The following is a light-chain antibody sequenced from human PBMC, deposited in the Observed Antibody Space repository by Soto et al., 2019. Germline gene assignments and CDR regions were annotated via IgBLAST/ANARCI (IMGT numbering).Light chain of an antibody. CDR3: QQYNNWPPIT. Sequence: DIQMTQSPPTLSASVGDRVTITCRASQTISTWLAWYQQKPGKAPKLLIYKASSLESGVPSRFSGSGYGTEFTLTISSLQSEDFAVYYCQQYNNWPPITFGQGTRLEI. V-gene: IGKV1-5*03. CDR2: KAS. J-gene: IGKJ5*01. CDR1: QTISTW.